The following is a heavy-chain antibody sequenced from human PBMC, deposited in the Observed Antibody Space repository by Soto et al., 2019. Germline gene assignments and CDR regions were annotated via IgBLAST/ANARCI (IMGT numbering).Heavy chain of an antibody. Sequence: GESLKISCKGSGYSFTSYWIGWVRQMPGKGLEGMGIIYPGDSDTRYSPSFQGQVTISADKSISTAYLQWSSLKASDTAMYYFARHEVKRRSPGLDFDYWGQGTLVTVSS. D-gene: IGHD6-25*01. CDR2: IYPGDSDT. CDR3: ARHEVKRRSPGLDFDY. J-gene: IGHJ4*02. CDR1: GYSFTSYW. V-gene: IGHV5-51*01.